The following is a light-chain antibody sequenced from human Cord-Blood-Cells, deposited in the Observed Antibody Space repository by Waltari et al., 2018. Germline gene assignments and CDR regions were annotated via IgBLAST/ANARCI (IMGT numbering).Light chain of an antibody. CDR3: NSRDSSGNHP. CDR2: GKN. V-gene: IGLV3-19*01. CDR1: SLRSYY. J-gene: IGLJ1*01. Sequence: SSELTQDPAVSVALGQTVRITCQGDSLRSYYASWYQQKPGQAPVLVIYGKNNRPSGIPDRFSGSSSGTTASLTITGAQAEDEADYYCNSRDSSGNHPFGTGTKVTVL.